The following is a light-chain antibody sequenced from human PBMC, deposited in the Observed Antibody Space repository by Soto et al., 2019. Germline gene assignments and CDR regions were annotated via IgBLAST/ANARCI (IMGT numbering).Light chain of an antibody. CDR3: RQYNTYPLT. V-gene: IGKV1-5*01. J-gene: IGKJ4*01. CDR2: DAS. Sequence: DIQMTQSPSTLSASVGDRVTITCRASQDISNWLDWYQQKPGKAPNLLIYDASTLESGVPSRFSDSGSGTEFTLTVSSLQPDDFATYYCRQYNTYPLTFGGGTKVEIK. CDR1: QDISNW.